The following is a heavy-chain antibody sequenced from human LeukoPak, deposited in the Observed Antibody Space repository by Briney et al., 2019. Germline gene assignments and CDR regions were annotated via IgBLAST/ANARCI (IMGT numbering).Heavy chain of an antibody. CDR1: GFTFSSYA. CDR2: ISGSGGST. CDR3: AKDLSGIAVGRGLLYFDY. D-gene: IGHD6-19*01. V-gene: IGHV3-23*01. J-gene: IGHJ4*02. Sequence: PGRSLRLSCAASGFTFSSYAMSWVRQAPGKGLEWVSGISGSGGSTNYADSVKGRFTISRDNSKNTLYLQMNSLRAEDTAVFYCAKDLSGIAVGRGLLYFDYWGQGTLVTVSS.